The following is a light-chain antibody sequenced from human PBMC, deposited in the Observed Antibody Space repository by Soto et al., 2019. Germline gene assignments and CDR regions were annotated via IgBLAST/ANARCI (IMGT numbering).Light chain of an antibody. CDR3: QSYDSSLSPYV. CDR2: GNS. J-gene: IGLJ1*01. V-gene: IGLV1-40*01. Sequence: QSVLTHPPSVSGAPGQRVTISCTGSSFNIGAGYDVHWYQQFPGTAPKLLIYGNSNRPSGVPDRFSGSKSGTSASLAITGLQAEDEADYYCQSYDSSLSPYVFGTGTKVTV. CDR1: SFNIGAGYD.